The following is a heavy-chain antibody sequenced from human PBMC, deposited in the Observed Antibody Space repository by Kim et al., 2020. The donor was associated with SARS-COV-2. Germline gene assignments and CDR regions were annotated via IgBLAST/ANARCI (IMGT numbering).Heavy chain of an antibody. V-gene: IGHV4-59*11. CDR2: VFHRGST. CDR1: GGSISSHY. D-gene: IGHD4-4*01. CDR3: SRNDRSTVLWYFDL. J-gene: IGHJ2*01. Sequence: SETLSLTCNVSGGSISSHYWSWIRQPPGKGLEWIGYVFHRGSTKYNPSLKSRVTISVDTSKNQFSLKLSSVTAADTAVYYCSRNDRSTVLWYFDLWGLGT.